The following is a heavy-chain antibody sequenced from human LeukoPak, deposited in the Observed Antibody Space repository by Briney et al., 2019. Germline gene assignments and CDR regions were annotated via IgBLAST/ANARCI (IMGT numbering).Heavy chain of an antibody. D-gene: IGHD1-1*01. CDR1: GFTVSSNY. J-gene: IGHJ4*02. CDR3: ARDAVTGTMDY. V-gene: IGHV3-53*01. Sequence: GGSLRLSCAASGFTVSSNYMSWVRQAPGKGLEWVSVIYSGDTTYYADSVKGRFTTSRDNSKNTLYLQMNSLRAEDTAVYYCARDAVTGTMDYWGQGTLVTVSS. CDR2: IYSGDTT.